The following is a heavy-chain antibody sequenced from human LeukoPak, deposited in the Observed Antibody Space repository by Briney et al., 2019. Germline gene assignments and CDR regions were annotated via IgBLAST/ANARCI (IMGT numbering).Heavy chain of an antibody. J-gene: IGHJ4*02. Sequence: TGGSLRLSCAASGFTFSSYAMSWVRQAPGKGLEWVSAISGSGGSTYYADSVKGRFTISRDNSKNTLYLQMNSLRAEDTAVYYCARKGRYDSSGRSYYFDYWGQGTLVTVSS. D-gene: IGHD3-22*01. CDR2: ISGSGGST. CDR1: GFTFSSYA. V-gene: IGHV3-23*01. CDR3: ARKGRYDSSGRSYYFDY.